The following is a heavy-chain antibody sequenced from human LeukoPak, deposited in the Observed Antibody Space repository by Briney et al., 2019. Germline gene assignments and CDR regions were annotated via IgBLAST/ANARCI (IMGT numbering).Heavy chain of an antibody. CDR3: ARGGGLQSPYYYYYYYMDV. J-gene: IGHJ6*03. V-gene: IGHV1-69*06. CDR2: IIPIFGTA. CDR1: GGTLSSYA. Sequence: GSSVKVSCKASGGTLSSYAISWVRQAPGQGLEWMGGIIPIFGTANYAQKFQGRVTITADKSTSTAYMELSNLRSEDTAVYYCARGGGLQSPYYYYYYYMDVWGKGTTVTVSS. D-gene: IGHD4-11*01.